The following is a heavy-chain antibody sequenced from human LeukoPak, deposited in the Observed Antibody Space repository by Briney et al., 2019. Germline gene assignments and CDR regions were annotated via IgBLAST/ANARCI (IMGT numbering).Heavy chain of an antibody. V-gene: IGHV5-51*01. J-gene: IGHJ3*02. Sequence: GESLKISCKGSGYSSTTYWIGWVRQMPGKGLEWMGIIYPGDSDTRYSPSFQGQVTISADKSISTAYLQWSSLKASDTAMYYCARPPPTYYYDSSASYDAFDIWGQGTMVTVSS. CDR2: IYPGDSDT. D-gene: IGHD3-22*01. CDR3: ARPPPTYYYDSSASYDAFDI. CDR1: GYSSTTYW.